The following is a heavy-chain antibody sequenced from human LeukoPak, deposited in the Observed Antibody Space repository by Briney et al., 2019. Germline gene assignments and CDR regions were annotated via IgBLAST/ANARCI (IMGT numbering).Heavy chain of an antibody. CDR2: ISYDGSNK. Sequence: GGSLRLSCAASGFTFSSYGMHWVRQAPGKGLEWVAVISYDGSNKYYADSVKGRLTISRDNSKNTLYLQMNSLRAEDTAVYYCARTYCTNGVCYGFDYWGQGTLVTVSS. V-gene: IGHV3-30*19. CDR1: GFTFSSYG. D-gene: IGHD2-8*01. CDR3: ARTYCTNGVCYGFDY. J-gene: IGHJ4*02.